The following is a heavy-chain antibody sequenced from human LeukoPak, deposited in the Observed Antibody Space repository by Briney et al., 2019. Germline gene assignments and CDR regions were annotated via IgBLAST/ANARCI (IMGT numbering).Heavy chain of an antibody. V-gene: IGHV4-59*08. CDR2: IYSTGST. CDR1: AGSISNYY. D-gene: IGHD3-3*01. J-gene: IGHJ4*02. CDR3: ARHRPEWSYPLDS. Sequence: SETLSLTCTVSAGSISNYYWSWLRQPPGKGLEWIGHIYSTGSTTYSPSLKSRVIMSADTSKNQFSLKVTSVTAADTAVYYCARHRPEWSYPLDSWGQGALVTVSS.